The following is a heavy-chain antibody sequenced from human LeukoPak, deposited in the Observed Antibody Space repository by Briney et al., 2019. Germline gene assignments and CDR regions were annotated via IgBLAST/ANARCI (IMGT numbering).Heavy chain of an antibody. CDR1: GYTFTSYY. CDR3: ARDRYCSSTSCYPHTFDY. CDR2: INPSGGST. Sequence: ASVKVPCKASGYTFTSYYMHWVRQAPGQGLEWMGIINPSGGSTSYAQKFQGRVTMTRDTSTSTVYMELSSLRSEDTAVYYCARDRYCSSTSCYPHTFDYWGQGTLVTVSS. D-gene: IGHD2-2*01. J-gene: IGHJ4*02. V-gene: IGHV1-46*01.